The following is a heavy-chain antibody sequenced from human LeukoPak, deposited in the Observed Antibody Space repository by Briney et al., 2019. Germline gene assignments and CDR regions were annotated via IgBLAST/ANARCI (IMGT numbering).Heavy chain of an antibody. CDR2: IDEDGKTI. V-gene: IGHV3-74*01. D-gene: IGHD3-3*01. Sequence: GGSLRLSCAASGFTFNSYWMHWVRQAPGKGLVWVSRIDEDGKTIDYADSVKGRFTISRDNAKDTLYLQMSSLRDEDTAVYYFVSDLCGGADQGGRGTLVTVSS. CDR3: VSDLCGGADQ. CDR1: GFTFNSYW. J-gene: IGHJ1*01.